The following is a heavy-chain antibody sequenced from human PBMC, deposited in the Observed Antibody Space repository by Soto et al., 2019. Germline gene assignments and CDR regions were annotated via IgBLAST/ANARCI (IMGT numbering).Heavy chain of an antibody. J-gene: IGHJ3*02. Sequence: AGGSLRLSCAASGFICSSYDMSWVRQAPGKGLEWVSTILVDGRTFYVDSVKGRFTISRDSSQNTVYLQMNSLTAGDTALYYCAKETATGGGAFDICGQGTMVTVSS. V-gene: IGHV3-23*01. D-gene: IGHD2-8*02. CDR3: AKETATGGGAFDI. CDR2: ILVDGRT. CDR1: GFICSSYD.